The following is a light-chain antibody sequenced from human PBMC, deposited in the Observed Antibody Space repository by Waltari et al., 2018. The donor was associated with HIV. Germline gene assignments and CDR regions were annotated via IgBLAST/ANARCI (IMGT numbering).Light chain of an antibody. CDR2: SAS. CDR1: QSISTNS. Sequence: EIVLTQSPGTLSLSPGERATLSCRASQSISTNSLAWYQQTPGQAPRLLIYSASTTATGIPDRFSGSGSGTDFTLTITRLEPEDFAVYYCQQYATAPYTFGQGTKLEI. CDR3: QQYATAPYT. V-gene: IGKV3-20*01. J-gene: IGKJ2*01.